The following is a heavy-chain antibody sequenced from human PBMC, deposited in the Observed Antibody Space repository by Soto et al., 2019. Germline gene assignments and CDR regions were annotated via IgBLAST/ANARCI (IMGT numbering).Heavy chain of an antibody. V-gene: IGHV4-39*01. CDR3: ARHPEGDLVVPAPRGVSWFAP. D-gene: IGHD2-2*01. CDR1: GGSIVSSSYY. J-gene: IGHJ5*02. CDR2: IYYSGST. Sequence: LETLSLTCTVSGGSIVSSSYYWGWIRQPPGKGLEWIGSIYYSGSTYYNPSLKSRVTISVDTSKNQFSLKLSSVTAADTAVYYCARHPEGDLVVPAPRGVSWFAPWGQGTLVTVSS.